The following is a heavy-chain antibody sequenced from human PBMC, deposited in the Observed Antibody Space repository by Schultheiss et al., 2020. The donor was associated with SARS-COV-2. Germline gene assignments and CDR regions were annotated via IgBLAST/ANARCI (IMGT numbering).Heavy chain of an antibody. CDR3: ARARAEQHLPFSWGPIPHPTTWFDP. CDR2: MSPDGSAS. Sequence: GGSLRLSCTASGFTFSNSWMHWVRQPPGKGLMWVSRMSPDGSASSYADSVKGRFTVSRDNAGNTLYLQMNNLRVEDTAMYYCARARAEQHLPFSWGPIPHPTTWFDPWGQGTLVTVSS. CDR1: GFTFSNSW. V-gene: IGHV3-74*01. D-gene: IGHD6-13*01. J-gene: IGHJ5*02.